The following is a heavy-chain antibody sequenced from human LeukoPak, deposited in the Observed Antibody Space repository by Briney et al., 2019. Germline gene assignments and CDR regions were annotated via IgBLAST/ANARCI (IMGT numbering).Heavy chain of an antibody. Sequence: ASEKVSCKASGYTFTGYYMHWVRQAPGQGLEWMGWINPNSGGTNYAQKFQGRVTMTRDTSISTAYMELSRLRSDDTAVYYCARATTVTGYYYYYGMDVWGQGTTVTVSS. CDR3: ARATTVTGYYYYYGMDV. CDR1: GYTFTGYY. V-gene: IGHV1-2*02. J-gene: IGHJ6*02. CDR2: INPNSGGT. D-gene: IGHD4-17*01.